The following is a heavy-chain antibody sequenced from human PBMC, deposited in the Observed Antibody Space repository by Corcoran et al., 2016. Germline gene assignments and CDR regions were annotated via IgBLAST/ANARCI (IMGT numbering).Heavy chain of an antibody. CDR3: ARDSSWGSVSYFDYYGMDV. Sequence: EVQLVESGGGLIQPGGSLRLSCAASGFTVSSNYMSWVRQAPGKGLEWVSVIYSGGSTYYADSVKGRFTISRDNSKNTLYLQINSLRAEDTAVYYCARDSSWGSVSYFDYYGMDVWGQGTTVTVSS. CDR1: GFTVSSNY. V-gene: IGHV3-53*01. CDR2: IYSGGST. D-gene: IGHD1-26*01. J-gene: IGHJ6*02.